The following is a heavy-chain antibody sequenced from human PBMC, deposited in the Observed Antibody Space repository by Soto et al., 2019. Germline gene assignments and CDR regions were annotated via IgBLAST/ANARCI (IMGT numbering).Heavy chain of an antibody. CDR1: GGSISSGDYY. CDR2: IYYSGST. D-gene: IGHD2-2*01. J-gene: IGHJ4*02. V-gene: IGHV4-30-4*01. Sequence: SETLSLTCTVSGGSISSGDYYWSWVRQPPGKGLEWIGYIYYSGSTYYNPSLKSRVTISVDTSKNQFSLKLSSVTAADTAVYYCARDSGCSSTSCYGLDYWGQGTLVTVSS. CDR3: ARDSGCSSTSCYGLDY.